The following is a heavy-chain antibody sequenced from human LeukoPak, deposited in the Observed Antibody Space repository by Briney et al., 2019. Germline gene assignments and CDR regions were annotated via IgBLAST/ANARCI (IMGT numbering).Heavy chain of an antibody. CDR3: ATTTRDSSGNDAFDI. V-gene: IGHV1-69*05. CDR1: GGTFSSYA. Sequence: GASVKVSCKASGGTFSSYAISRVRQPPGQGLEWMGGIIPIFGTAIYAQKFQGRVTITTDESTSTAYMELSSLRSEDTAVYYCATTTRDSSGNDAFDIWGQGTMVTVSS. J-gene: IGHJ3*02. CDR2: IIPIFGTA. D-gene: IGHD3-22*01.